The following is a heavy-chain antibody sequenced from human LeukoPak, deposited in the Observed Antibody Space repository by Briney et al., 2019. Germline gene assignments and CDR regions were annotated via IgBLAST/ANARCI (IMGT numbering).Heavy chain of an antibody. CDR2: INHSGST. D-gene: IGHD1-26*01. Sequence: SETLSLTCAVYGGSFSGYYWSWIRQPPGKGLEWIGEINHSGSTNYNPSLKSRVTISVDTSKNQFSLKLSSVTAADTAVYYCARDSGSYANEAFDIWGQGTMVTVSS. J-gene: IGHJ3*02. V-gene: IGHV4-34*01. CDR1: GGSFSGYY. CDR3: ARDSGSYANEAFDI.